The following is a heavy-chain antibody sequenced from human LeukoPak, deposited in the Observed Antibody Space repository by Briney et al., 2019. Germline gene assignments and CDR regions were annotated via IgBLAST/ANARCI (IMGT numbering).Heavy chain of an antibody. J-gene: IGHJ4*02. CDR1: GSTFSDYY. D-gene: IGHD1-1*01. Sequence: GGSLRLSCAASGSTFSDYYMSWVRQAPGKGLEWVSYISGSSGYTKYADSVKGRFTISRDNAKNSLYLQVNSLRAEDTAVYYCARGTGTTAYFDYWGQGTPVTVSS. V-gene: IGHV3-11*06. CDR2: ISGSSGYT. CDR3: ARGTGTTAYFDY.